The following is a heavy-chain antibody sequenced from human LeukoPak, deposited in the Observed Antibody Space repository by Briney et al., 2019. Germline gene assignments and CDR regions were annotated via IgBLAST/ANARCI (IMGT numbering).Heavy chain of an antibody. CDR1: GFTFDDYA. CDR3: AKGGQQLLNDWFDP. D-gene: IGHD6-13*01. CDR2: ISWNSDNV. Sequence: GGALRLSCAASGFTFDDYAMHWVRQAPGKGLEWVSGISWNSDNVDYADSVKGRFTISRDNAKNSLYLQMNSLRTEDMALYYCAKGGQQLLNDWFDPWGQGTLVTVSS. V-gene: IGHV3-9*03. J-gene: IGHJ5*02.